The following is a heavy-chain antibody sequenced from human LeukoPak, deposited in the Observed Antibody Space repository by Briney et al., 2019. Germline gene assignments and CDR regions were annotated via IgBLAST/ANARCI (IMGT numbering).Heavy chain of an antibody. V-gene: IGHV3-30*02. Sequence: GGSLRLSCAASGFTFSSSGMHWVRQPPGKGLEWVAFLRYDGSTEYYTDSVQGRFIISRDNSKNTLYLQMNSLRAEDTAVYYCTRDEDFYSSSSDYWGQGTLVTVSS. CDR1: GFTFSSSG. J-gene: IGHJ4*02. CDR3: TRDEDFYSSSSDY. D-gene: IGHD6-6*01. CDR2: LRYDGSTE.